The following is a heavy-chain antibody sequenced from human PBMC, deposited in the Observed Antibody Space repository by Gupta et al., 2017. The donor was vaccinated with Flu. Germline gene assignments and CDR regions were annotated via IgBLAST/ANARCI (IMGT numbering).Heavy chain of an antibody. CDR3: ATSLLYASFYFDY. D-gene: IGHD3-16*01. CDR1: GSSINSDY. Sequence: VQLQESGPGLVKPSETLSLTCLVPGSSINSDYWSWIRQSPGKELEWIGYVYFGGNANYNPSLKSRVTMSVDTSKNQFSLAIKSVTAADTAVYYCATSLLYASFYFDYWGQGAPVTVSS. V-gene: IGHV4-59*12. CDR2: VYFGGNA. J-gene: IGHJ4*02.